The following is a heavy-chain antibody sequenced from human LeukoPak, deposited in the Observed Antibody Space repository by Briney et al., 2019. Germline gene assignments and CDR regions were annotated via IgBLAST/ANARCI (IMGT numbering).Heavy chain of an antibody. J-gene: IGHJ4*02. CDR3: ARAARRITIFGVVSLGYYFDY. V-gene: IGHV4-34*01. CDR2: INHSGST. D-gene: IGHD3-3*01. Sequence: KPSETLSLTCAVYGGSFSGYYWSWIRQPPGKGLEWIGEINHSGSTNYNPSLKSRVAISVDTSKNQFSLKLSSVTAADTAVYYCARAARRITIFGVVSLGYYFDYWGQGTLVTVSS. CDR1: GGSFSGYY.